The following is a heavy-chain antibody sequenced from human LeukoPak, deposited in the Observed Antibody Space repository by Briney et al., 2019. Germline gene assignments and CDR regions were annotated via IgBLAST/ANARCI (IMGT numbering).Heavy chain of an antibody. CDR1: GFTFDDYA. Sequence: GGSLRLSCAASGFTFDDYAMHWVRQAPGKGLEWVSGISWNSGSIGYADSVKGRFIISRDNARNSLYLEMNSLRAEDTAVYYCARIIGISGTYPTDYWGQGTLVTVSS. CDR3: ARIIGISGTYPTDY. J-gene: IGHJ4*02. CDR2: ISWNSGSI. V-gene: IGHV3-9*01. D-gene: IGHD1-26*01.